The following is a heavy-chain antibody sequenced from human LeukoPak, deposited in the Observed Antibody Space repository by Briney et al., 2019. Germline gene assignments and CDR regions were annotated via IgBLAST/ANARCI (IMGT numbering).Heavy chain of an antibody. CDR3: ARGIAAAGTGGDY. J-gene: IGHJ4*02. D-gene: IGHD6-13*01. CDR1: GFTFSSYA. V-gene: IGHV3-23*01. CDR2: SSGSCAIT. Sequence: GGSLRLSCAASGFTFSSYAMNWVRHAPGQGLELVSSSSGSCAITSHADSVKGRFTISRDNAKNSLYLQMNSLRAEDTAVYYCARGIAAAGTGGDYWGQGTLVTVSS.